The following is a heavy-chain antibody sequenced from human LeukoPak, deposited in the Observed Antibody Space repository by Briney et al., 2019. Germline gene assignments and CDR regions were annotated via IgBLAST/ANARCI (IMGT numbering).Heavy chain of an antibody. Sequence: SETLSLTCTVSGGSISSYYWSWIRQPPGKGLEWIGYIYYSGSTNYNPSLKSRVTISVDTSKNQFSLKLSSVTAADTAVYYCARGSSSWALYYFDYWGQGTLVTVSS. CDR3: ARGSSSWALYYFDY. CDR2: IYYSGST. CDR1: GGSISSYY. V-gene: IGHV4-59*01. J-gene: IGHJ4*02. D-gene: IGHD6-13*01.